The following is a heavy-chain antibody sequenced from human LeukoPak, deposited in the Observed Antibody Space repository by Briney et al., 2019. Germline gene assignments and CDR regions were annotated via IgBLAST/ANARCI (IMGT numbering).Heavy chain of an antibody. CDR2: IYYSGST. J-gene: IGHJ3*02. CDR1: GGSISSRSYY. CDR3: ASPVIAVTGTRKAFDI. V-gene: IGHV4-39*01. Sequence: PSETLSLTCTVSGGSISSRSYYWGWTRQSPGKGLERIGVIYYSGSTYYNPSLKSRVTISVDTSKNQFSPKLSSVTAADTAVYYCASPVIAVTGTRKAFDIWGQGTMVTVSS. D-gene: IGHD6-19*01.